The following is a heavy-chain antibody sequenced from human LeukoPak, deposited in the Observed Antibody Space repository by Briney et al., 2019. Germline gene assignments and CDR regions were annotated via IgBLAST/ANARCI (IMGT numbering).Heavy chain of an antibody. V-gene: IGHV1-46*01. CDR1: GYTFTSYY. J-gene: IGHJ6*02. D-gene: IGHD3-10*01. CDR2: INPSGGST. Sequence: ASVKVSCKASGYTFTSYYMHWVRQAPGQGLEWMGIINPSGGSTSYAQEFQGRVTMTRDTSTSTVYMELSSLRSEDTAVYYCAREGVPTSYYDGMDVWGQGTTVTVSS. CDR3: AREGVPTSYYDGMDV.